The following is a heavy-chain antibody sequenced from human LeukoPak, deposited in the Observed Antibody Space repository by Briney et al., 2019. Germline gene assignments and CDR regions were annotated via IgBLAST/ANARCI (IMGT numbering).Heavy chain of an antibody. V-gene: IGHV3-23*01. D-gene: IGHD4-17*01. J-gene: IGHJ4*02. CDR2: INSAGST. CDR3: AKDQNTVATAPFDY. CDR1: GFTFSSYS. Sequence: GGSLRLSCAASGFTFSSYSMNWVRQAPGKGLEWVSAINSAGSTYYGDSVRGRFTISRDNSKNVLHLQMNSLRAEDTALYYCAKDQNTVATAPFDYWGLGTLVTVSS.